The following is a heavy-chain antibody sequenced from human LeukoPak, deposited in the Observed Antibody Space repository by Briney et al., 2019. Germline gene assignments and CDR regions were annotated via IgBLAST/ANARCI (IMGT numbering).Heavy chain of an antibody. J-gene: IGHJ4*02. CDR3: ARGGYYDSSGYLDY. CDR1: GFTFSSYG. Sequence: GGSLRLSCAASGFTFSSYGMHWVRQAPGKGLEWVAVISYDGSNKYYADSVKGRFSISRDNSKNTLYLQMNSLRAEDTAVYYCARGGYYDSSGYLDYWGQGTLVTVSS. CDR2: ISYDGSNK. D-gene: IGHD3-22*01. V-gene: IGHV3-30*03.